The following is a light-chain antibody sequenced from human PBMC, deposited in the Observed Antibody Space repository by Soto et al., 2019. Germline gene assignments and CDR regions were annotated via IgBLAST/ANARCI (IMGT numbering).Light chain of an antibody. CDR1: QSVLYSSNNKNY. Sequence: DIVMTQSPDSLAVSLCERATINCKSSQSVLYSSNNKNYLAWYQQKPGQPPKLLIYWASTRESGVPDRFSGSGSGTDFSLTISSLQAEDVAAYYCQQYYSTPLTFGGGTKVEIK. J-gene: IGKJ4*01. CDR3: QQYYSTPLT. V-gene: IGKV4-1*01. CDR2: WAS.